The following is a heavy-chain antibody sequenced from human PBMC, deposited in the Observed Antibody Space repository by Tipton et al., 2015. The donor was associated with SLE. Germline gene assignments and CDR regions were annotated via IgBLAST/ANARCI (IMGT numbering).Heavy chain of an antibody. CDR3: ASSSYYYYYMDV. D-gene: IGHD6-6*01. J-gene: IGHJ6*03. CDR2: IKQDGSEK. CDR1: GFTFSSYA. Sequence: SLRLSCAASGFTFSSYAMSWVRQAPGKGLEWVANIKQDGSEKYYVDSVKGRFTISRDNAKNSLYLQMNSLRAEDTAVYYCASSSYYYYYMDVWGKGTTVTVSS. V-gene: IGHV3-7*01.